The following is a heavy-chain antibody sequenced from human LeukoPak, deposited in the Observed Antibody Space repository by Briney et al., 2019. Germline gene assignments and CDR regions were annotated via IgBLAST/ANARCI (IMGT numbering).Heavy chain of an antibody. D-gene: IGHD6-13*01. Sequence: SETLSLTCPVYGGSFSGYYWSWIRQPAGKGLEWIGRIYTSGSTNYNPSLKSRVTMSVDTSKNQFSLKLSSVTAADTAVYYCARGRVFARGSSYWFDPWGQGTLVTVSS. CDR3: ARGRVFARGSSYWFDP. V-gene: IGHV4-4*07. CDR1: GGSFSGYY. CDR2: IYTSGST. J-gene: IGHJ5*02.